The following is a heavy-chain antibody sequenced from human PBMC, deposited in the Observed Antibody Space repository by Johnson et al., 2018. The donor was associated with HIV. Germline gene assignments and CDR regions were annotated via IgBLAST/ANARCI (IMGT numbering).Heavy chain of an antibody. V-gene: IGHV3-74*02. CDR3: ASQSGSYLGDAFDI. J-gene: IGHJ3*02. Sequence: VQLVESGGGVVQPGRSLRLSCAASGFTFSSYWMHWVRQAPGKGLVWVSRINSDGSSTSYADSVKGRFTISRDNAKNTLYLQMNSLRAEDTAVYYCASQSGSYLGDAFDIWGPGTMVTVSS. CDR1: GFTFSSYW. D-gene: IGHD1-26*01. CDR2: INSDGSST.